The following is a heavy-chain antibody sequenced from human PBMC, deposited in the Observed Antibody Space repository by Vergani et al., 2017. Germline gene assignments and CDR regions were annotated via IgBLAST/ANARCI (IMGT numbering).Heavy chain of an antibody. CDR2: IKQDGSAK. J-gene: IGHJ6*02. CDR1: GFTFSSYW. CDR3: ARETQDSSSWLAGGCYYYGMDV. Sequence: EVQLVESGGGLVQPGGSLRLSCAASGFTFSSYWMSWVRQAPGKGLEWVANIKQDGSAKYYVDSVKGRFTISRDNAKNSMYLQRNSLSAEDTAVYYCARETQDSSSWLAGGCYYYGMDVWGQGTTVTVSS. D-gene: IGHD6-13*01. V-gene: IGHV3-7*01.